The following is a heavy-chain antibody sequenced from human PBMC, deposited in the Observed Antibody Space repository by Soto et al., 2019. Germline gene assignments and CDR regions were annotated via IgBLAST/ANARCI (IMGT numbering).Heavy chain of an antibody. V-gene: IGHV3-21*01. CDR1: GFSFSTYT. J-gene: IGHJ6*02. CDR3: ARAKDIVLRALGYYYYGMDV. CDR2: ISSSSTYI. D-gene: IGHD2-8*01. Sequence: EVQLVESGGGLVKPGGSLTLSCAASGFSFSTYTMKWVRQAPGKGLEWVSSISSSSTYIYYADSVKGRFTISRANAENSLYLQLNSLRAEDTAVYYCARAKDIVLRALGYYYYGMDVWGQGTTVTVSS.